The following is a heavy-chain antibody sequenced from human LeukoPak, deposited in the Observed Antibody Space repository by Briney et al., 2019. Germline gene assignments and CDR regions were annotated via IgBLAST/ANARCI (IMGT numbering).Heavy chain of an antibody. D-gene: IGHD3-3*01. J-gene: IGHJ4*02. V-gene: IGHV4-30-2*01. Sequence: SSETLSLTCTVSGGSISSGGYYWSWIRQPPGKGLEWIGYIYHSGSTYYNPSLKSRVTISVDRSKNQFSLKLSSVTAADTAVYYCARSFTYDFWSGYGYWGQGTLVTVSS. CDR1: GGSISSGGYY. CDR2: IYHSGST. CDR3: ARSFTYDFWSGYGY.